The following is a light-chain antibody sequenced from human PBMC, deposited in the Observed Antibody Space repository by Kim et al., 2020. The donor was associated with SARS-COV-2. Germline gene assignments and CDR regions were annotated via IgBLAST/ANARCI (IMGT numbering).Light chain of an antibody. CDR2: GKN. CDR1: SLRSYY. J-gene: IGLJ2*01. V-gene: IGLV3-19*01. Sequence: AALGQTVRITCQGDSLRSYYTTWFQQKPGQAPIVVVYGKNNRPSGIPARFSGSSSGNTASLTITGTQAGDEADYYCNSRDNNDNVLFGGGTQLTVL. CDR3: NSRDNNDNVL.